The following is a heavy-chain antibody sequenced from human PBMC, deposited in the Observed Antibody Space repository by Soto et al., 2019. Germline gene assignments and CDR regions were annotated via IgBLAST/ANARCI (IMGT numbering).Heavy chain of an antibody. D-gene: IGHD3-10*02. J-gene: IGHJ3*02. Sequence: QVQLVQSGAEVKKPGASVKVSCKASGYTFTSYGISWVRQAPGQGLEWMAWVTTYNGNTDSAQKFQDRITGTTDTSTSTAYMELRSLRSDDTAVYYCVRDVRGGDTFDIWGQGTMVTVSS. CDR3: VRDVRGGDTFDI. CDR2: VTTYNGNT. V-gene: IGHV1-18*01. CDR1: GYTFTSYG.